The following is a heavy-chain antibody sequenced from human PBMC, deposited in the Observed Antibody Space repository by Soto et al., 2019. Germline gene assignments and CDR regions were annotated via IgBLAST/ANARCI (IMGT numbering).Heavy chain of an antibody. J-gene: IGHJ5*02. CDR1: RDTFTSYY. V-gene: IGHV1-46*01. CDR3: SREHHRERRQLVDA. CDR2: INPNGGWT. Sequence: ASVKVSCKASRDTFTSYYIHWARQAPGLGLEWMGMINPNGGWTMSSQKFQGRVTMTRDTSMSTVYMALSGLTSDDTAVYFCSREHHRERRQLVDAWGQGTVVTVSS. D-gene: IGHD6-13*01.